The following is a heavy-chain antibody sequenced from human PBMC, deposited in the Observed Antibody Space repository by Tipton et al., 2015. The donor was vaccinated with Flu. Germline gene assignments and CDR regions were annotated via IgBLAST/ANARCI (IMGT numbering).Heavy chain of an antibody. Sequence: QSGAEVKKPGASVKVSCKASGYTFTSYYMHWVRQAPGQGLEWMGIIHPSGGSTSYAQKFQGRVTMTRDTSTSTVYMELSSLRSEDTAVYYCARDAGSGSYDQPFDYWGQGTLVSVSS. D-gene: IGHD1-26*01. CDR2: IHPSGGST. V-gene: IGHV1-46*01. J-gene: IGHJ4*02. CDR1: GYTFTSYY. CDR3: ARDAGSGSYDQPFDY.